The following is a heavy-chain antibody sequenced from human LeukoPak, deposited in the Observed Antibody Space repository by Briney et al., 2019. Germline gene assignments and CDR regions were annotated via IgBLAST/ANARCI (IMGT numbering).Heavy chain of an antibody. V-gene: IGHV3-30*04. CDR2: ISYDGSNK. CDR1: GFTFSSYA. J-gene: IGHJ4*02. Sequence: GRSLRLSCAASGFTFSSYAMHWVRHAPGKGLEWVAVISYDGSNKYYADSVKGRFTISRDNSKNTLYLQMNSLRAEDTAVYYCARVPYYYDSSGYTDYWGQGTLVTVSS. D-gene: IGHD3-22*01. CDR3: ARVPYYYDSSGYTDY.